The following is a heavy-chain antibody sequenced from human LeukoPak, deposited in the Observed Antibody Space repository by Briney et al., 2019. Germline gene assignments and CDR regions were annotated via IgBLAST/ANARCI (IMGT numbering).Heavy chain of an antibody. V-gene: IGHV4-4*07. Sequence: PSETLSLTCTVSGGSISSYYWSWIRQPAGKGLEWIGRIYTSGSTNYNPSLKSRVTMSVDTSKNQFSLKLSSLTAADTALYYCARHLSGSAMMHYFDYWGQGNLVTVSS. CDR1: GGSISSYY. J-gene: IGHJ4*02. CDR2: IYTSGST. CDR3: ARHLSGSAMMHYFDY. D-gene: IGHD5-18*01.